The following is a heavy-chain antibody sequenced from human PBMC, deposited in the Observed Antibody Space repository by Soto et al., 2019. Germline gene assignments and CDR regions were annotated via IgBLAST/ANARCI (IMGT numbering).Heavy chain of an antibody. CDR1: GGSFSGYY. CDR2: INHSGGT. J-gene: IGHJ4*02. Sequence: QVQLQQWGAGLLTPSETLSLTCAVYGGSFSGYYWSWIRQPPVKGLEGIGEINHSGGTKYNHSLKSRGTIAGDTAKNQFPLKMSSVAAADTAVFYWERLRWEQPWVFDYWGQGNLVTVSS. CDR3: ERLRWEQPWVFDY. D-gene: IGHD1-26*01. V-gene: IGHV4-34*02.